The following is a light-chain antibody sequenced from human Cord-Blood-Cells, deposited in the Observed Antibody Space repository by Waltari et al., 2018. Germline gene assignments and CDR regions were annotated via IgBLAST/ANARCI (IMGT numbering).Light chain of an antibody. CDR1: SSDVGCYNY. CDR3: SSYTSSSTLV. J-gene: IGLJ1*01. V-gene: IGLV2-14*03. Sequence: QSALTQPASVSGAPGHAITISCTGTSSDVGCYNYVSWYQQHPGKAPKLMIYDVSNRPSGVSSRFSGSKSGNTASLTISGLQAEDEADYYCSSYTSSSTLVFGTGTKVTVL. CDR2: DVS.